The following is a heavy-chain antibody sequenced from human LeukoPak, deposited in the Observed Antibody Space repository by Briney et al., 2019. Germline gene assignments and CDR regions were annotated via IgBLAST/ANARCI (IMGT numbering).Heavy chain of an antibody. CDR2: INPNSGGT. V-gene: IGHV1-2*02. CDR3: ARVGDYYDSSGYYYEFLYNWFDP. Sequence: ASVKVSCKASGYTFTGYYMHWVRQAPGQGLEWMGWINPNSGGTNYAQKFQGRVTMTRDTSISTAYMELSRLRSDDTAVYYCARVGDYYDSSGYYYEFLYNWFDPWGQGTLVTVSS. J-gene: IGHJ5*02. CDR1: GYTFTGYY. D-gene: IGHD3-22*01.